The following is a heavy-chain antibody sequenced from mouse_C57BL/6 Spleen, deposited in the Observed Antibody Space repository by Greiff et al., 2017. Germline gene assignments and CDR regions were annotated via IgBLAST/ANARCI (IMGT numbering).Heavy chain of an antibody. Sequence: EVKLVESGPGLVKPSQSLSLTCSVTGYSITSGYYWNWIRQFPGNKLEWMGYISYDGSNNYNPSLKNRISITRDTSKNQFFLKLNSVTTEDTATYYCAREYYGSPFAYWGQGTLVTVSA. D-gene: IGHD1-1*01. CDR3: AREYYGSPFAY. CDR1: GYSITSGYY. CDR2: ISYDGSN. V-gene: IGHV3-6*01. J-gene: IGHJ3*01.